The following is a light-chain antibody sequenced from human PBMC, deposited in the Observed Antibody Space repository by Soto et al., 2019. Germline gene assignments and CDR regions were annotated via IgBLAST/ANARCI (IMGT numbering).Light chain of an antibody. J-gene: IGKJ1*01. CDR3: QQYGSSCT. Sequence: DIVLTQSPGTLSLSPGERATLSCRASQSVSNNYVAWYQQTPGQAPRLLIYGATNRGTGIPDRFSGSGSGTDFTLTISRLEPEFFAVYYCQQYGSSCTFGQGTKVDIK. V-gene: IGKV3-20*01. CDR2: GAT. CDR1: QSVSNNY.